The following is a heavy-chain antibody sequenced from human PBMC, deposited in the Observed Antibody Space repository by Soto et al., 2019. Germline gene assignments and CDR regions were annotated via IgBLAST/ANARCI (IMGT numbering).Heavy chain of an antibody. V-gene: IGHV1-69*01. J-gene: IGHJ6*02. Sequence: QVQLVQSGAEVKKPGSSVKVSCKASGGTFSSYAISWVRQAPGQGLEWMGGIIPIFGTANYAQKFQGRVTITADESKSTAYMELSSLRSEDTAVYYCARSKSTGNYGNWYYYYYGMDVWGQGTTVTVSS. CDR3: ARSKSTGNYGNWYYYYYGMDV. D-gene: IGHD1-1*01. CDR2: IIPIFGTA. CDR1: GGTFSSYA.